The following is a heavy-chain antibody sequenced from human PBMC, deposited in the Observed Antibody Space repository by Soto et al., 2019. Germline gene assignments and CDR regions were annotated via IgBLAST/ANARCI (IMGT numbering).Heavy chain of an antibody. V-gene: IGHV1-69*13. D-gene: IGHD5-12*01. CDR3: ARERTPKVEMATIRERGGCAWFDP. CDR1: GGTFSSYA. Sequence: SVKVSCKASGGTFSSYAISWVRQAPGQGLEWMGGIIPIFGTANYAQKFQGRVTITADESTSTAYMELSSLRSEDTAVYYCARERTPKVEMATIRERGGCAWFDPWGRGTLVTGSS. CDR2: IIPIFGTA. J-gene: IGHJ5*02.